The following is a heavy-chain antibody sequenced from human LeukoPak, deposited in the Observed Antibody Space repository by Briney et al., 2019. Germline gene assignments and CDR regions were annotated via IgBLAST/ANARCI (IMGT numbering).Heavy chain of an antibody. J-gene: IGHJ4*02. CDR2: IYYSGST. CDR3: ARGLSGSSADY. V-gene: IGHV4-59*01. CDR1: GGSISSYY. D-gene: IGHD1-26*01. Sequence: SETLSLTCTVSGGSISSYYWSWIRQPPGKGLEWIGYIYYSGSTNYNPSLKSRVTISVDTSKNQFSLKLSSVTAADTAVYYCARGLSGSSADYWGQGTLVTVSS.